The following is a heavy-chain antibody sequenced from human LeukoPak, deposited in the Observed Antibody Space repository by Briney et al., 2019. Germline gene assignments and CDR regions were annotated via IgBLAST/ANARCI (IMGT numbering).Heavy chain of an antibody. CDR3: ARGGTIQLRTIGWFDP. J-gene: IGHJ5*02. CDR1: GGTFSSYA. Sequence: SVKVSCKASGGTFSSYATSWVRQAPGQGLEWMGGIIPIFGTANYAQKFQGRVTITADESTSTAYMELSSLRSEDTAVYYCARGGTIQLRTIGWFDPWGQGALVTVSS. V-gene: IGHV1-69*13. CDR2: IIPIFGTA. D-gene: IGHD5-18*01.